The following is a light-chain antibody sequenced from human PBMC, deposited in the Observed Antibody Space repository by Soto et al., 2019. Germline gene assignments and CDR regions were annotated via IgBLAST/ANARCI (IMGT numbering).Light chain of an antibody. CDR2: AVS. CDR1: QRVSSY. J-gene: IGKJ1*01. V-gene: IGKV1-39*01. Sequence: DIQLIQSPSSLSASVGERVTITCHTSQRVSSYLNWYQQKPGKAPKLLINAVSTLHSGVPSRFSGSGSETDFTLTISSLQPEDSGTYYCQQSYTTPSWTFGQGTKVEI. CDR3: QQSYTTPSWT.